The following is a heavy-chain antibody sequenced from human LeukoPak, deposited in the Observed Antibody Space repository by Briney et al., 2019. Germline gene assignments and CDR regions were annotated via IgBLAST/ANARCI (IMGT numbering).Heavy chain of an antibody. J-gene: IGHJ4*02. CDR3: ARDGLEILTGYLFDY. Sequence: GASVKVSCKASGYTFTGYYMHWVRQAPGQGLEWMGWINPNSGGTNYAQEFQGRVAMTRDTSISTAYMELSRLRSDDTAVYYCARDGLEILTGYLFDYWGQGTLVTVSS. CDR1: GYTFTGYY. D-gene: IGHD3-9*01. CDR2: INPNSGGT. V-gene: IGHV1-2*02.